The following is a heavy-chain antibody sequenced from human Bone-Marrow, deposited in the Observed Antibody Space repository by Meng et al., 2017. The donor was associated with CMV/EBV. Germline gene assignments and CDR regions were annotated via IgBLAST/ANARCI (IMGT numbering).Heavy chain of an antibody. J-gene: IGHJ3*02. V-gene: IGHV4-39*07. CDR2: IYYSGST. CDR1: GRSISSSSYY. Sequence: SETLSLTCTVSGRSISSSSYYWGWIRQPPGKGLEWIGSIYYSGSTYYNPSLKSRVTISVDTSKNQFSLKLSSVTAADTAVYYCARIKYCSSTSCYHAFDIWGQGTMVTVSS. D-gene: IGHD2-2*01. CDR3: ARIKYCSSTSCYHAFDI.